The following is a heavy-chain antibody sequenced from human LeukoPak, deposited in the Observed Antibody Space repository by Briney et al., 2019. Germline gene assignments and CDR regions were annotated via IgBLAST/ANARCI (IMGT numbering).Heavy chain of an antibody. CDR3: ARQWGDCSSTSCYSAY. J-gene: IGHJ4*02. V-gene: IGHV5-51*01. CDR2: IYPGDSDT. CDR1: GYSFASYW. Sequence: NHGESLKISCKGSGYSFASYWIAWVRQMPGKGLEWMGIIYPGDSDTRYSPSFQGRVTISADKSISTAYLQWSSLKASDTAIYYCARQWGDCSSTSCYSAYWGQGTLVTVSS. D-gene: IGHD2-2*01.